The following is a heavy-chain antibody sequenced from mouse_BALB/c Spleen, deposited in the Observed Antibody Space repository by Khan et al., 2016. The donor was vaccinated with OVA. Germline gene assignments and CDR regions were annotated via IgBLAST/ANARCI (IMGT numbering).Heavy chain of an antibody. Sequence: EVELVESGGGLVKPGGSLKLSCAPSGFAFSSYDMTWVRQTPEKRLEWVATISGTGIYTYYPDSVKGRFTISRDNARNTLYLQMSSVRSENTALYYCSRPSYYGNPWFNYWGQGTMVTVSA. D-gene: IGHD2-10*01. CDR1: GFAFSSYD. CDR3: SRPSYYGNPWFNY. V-gene: IGHV5-9*02. J-gene: IGHJ3*01. CDR2: ISGTGIYT.